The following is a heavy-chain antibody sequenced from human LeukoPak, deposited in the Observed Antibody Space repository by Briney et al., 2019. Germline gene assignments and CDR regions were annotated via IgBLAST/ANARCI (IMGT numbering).Heavy chain of an antibody. CDR3: ALPGIAVAGTLPWFDP. V-gene: IGHV1-69*04. D-gene: IGHD6-19*01. CDR1: GGTFSSYA. J-gene: IGHJ5*02. CDR2: IIPILGIA. Sequence: ASVKVSCKASGGTFSSYAISWVRQAPGQGLEWMGRIIPILGIANYAQKSQSRVTITADKSTSTAYMELSSLRSEDTAVYYCALPGIAVAGTLPWFDPWGQGTLVTVSS.